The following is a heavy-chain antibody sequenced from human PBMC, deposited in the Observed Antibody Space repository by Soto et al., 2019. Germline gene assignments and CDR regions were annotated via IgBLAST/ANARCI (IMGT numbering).Heavy chain of an antibody. D-gene: IGHD5-18*01. J-gene: IGHJ4*02. CDR1: GFTFSSYA. CDR3: AKVGGGYSYGEGYYFDY. CDR2: ISGSGGST. V-gene: IGHV3-23*01. Sequence: GGSLRLSCAASGFTFSSYAMSWVRQAPGKGLEWVSAISGSGGSTYYADSVKGRFTISRDNSKNTLYLQMNSLRAEDTAVYYCAKVGGGYSYGEGYYFDYWGQGTLVTVSS.